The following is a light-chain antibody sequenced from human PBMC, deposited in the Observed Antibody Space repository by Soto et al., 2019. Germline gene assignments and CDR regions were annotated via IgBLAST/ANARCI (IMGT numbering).Light chain of an antibody. Sequence: DTVMTQSPFSLPVTPGEPASISCRSSQSLLDSNGYNYLDWYLQKPGQSPQLLIYMGSNRASGVHDRFSGSGSGSDFTLKISRVEAEDVGVYYCMQALRTPFTLGQGTRLEIK. J-gene: IGKJ5*01. CDR3: MQALRTPFT. V-gene: IGKV2-28*01. CDR2: MGS. CDR1: QSLLDSNGYNY.